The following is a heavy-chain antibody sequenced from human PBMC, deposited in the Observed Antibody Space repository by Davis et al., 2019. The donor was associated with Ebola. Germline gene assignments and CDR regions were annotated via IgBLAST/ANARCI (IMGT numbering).Heavy chain of an antibody. CDR1: GFNFSIFG. CDR2: IWYDGSQE. D-gene: IGHD1-26*01. V-gene: IGHV3-33*01. J-gene: IGHJ4*02. Sequence: GEYLNIPCAASGFNFSIFGMHWVRQAPGKGLEWVSIIWYDGSQEYYANSVKGRFTIPRDNSKNTLYLQMGSLGAEDTAVYFCARNSESYYKSFDYWGQSTLVTVSS. CDR3: ARNSESYYKSFDY.